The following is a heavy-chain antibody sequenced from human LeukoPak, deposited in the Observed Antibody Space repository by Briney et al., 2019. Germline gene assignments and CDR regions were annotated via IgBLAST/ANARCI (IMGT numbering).Heavy chain of an antibody. V-gene: IGHV4-4*07. D-gene: IGHD3-10*01. CDR3: ARYGSGTYRQFDY. J-gene: IGHJ4*02. CDR1: DGSISTYY. CDR2: IYTTGST. Sequence: SETLSRTCTVSDGSISTYYWSWIRQPAGKGLEWIGRIYTTGSTNYNPSLKSRVTISVDTSRNHFSLKLSSVTAADTAVYYCARYGSGTYRQFDYWGQGTLVTVSS.